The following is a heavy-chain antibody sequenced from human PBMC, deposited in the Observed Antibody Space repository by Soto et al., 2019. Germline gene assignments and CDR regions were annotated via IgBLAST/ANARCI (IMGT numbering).Heavy chain of an antibody. CDR1: GDSIRSYY. J-gene: IGHJ4*02. V-gene: IGHV4-59*08. CDR3: ARHGGGIASWFDN. Sequence: QVQLQESGPGLVKPSETLSLTCTVSGDSIRSYYWSWIRQPPGKGLEWIGHMYHSGSTNYNPSLKSRVTILVDTSKNQFPRNLNSVTAEDTAVYYCARHGGGIASWFDNWGQGTLVTVSS. D-gene: IGHD3-16*02. CDR2: MYHSGST.